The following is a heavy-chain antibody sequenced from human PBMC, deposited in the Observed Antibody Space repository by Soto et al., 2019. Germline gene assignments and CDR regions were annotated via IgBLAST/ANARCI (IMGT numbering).Heavy chain of an antibody. Sequence: SETLSLTCAVSCGSISSINWWSWVRQPPGKGLDWIGEIYHIVSTXXNPSLKSXXTISVDNSKNXFSLKLITVTASDTSXYYCARAMAGYRTNDYWAQGTLVTVSS. J-gene: IGHJ4*02. V-gene: IGHV4-4*02. D-gene: IGHD6-19*01. CDR2: IYHIVST. CDR1: CGSISSINW. CDR3: ARAMAGYRTNDY.